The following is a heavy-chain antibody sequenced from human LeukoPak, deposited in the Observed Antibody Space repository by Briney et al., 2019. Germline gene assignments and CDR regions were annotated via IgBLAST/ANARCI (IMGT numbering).Heavy chain of an antibody. CDR1: GASIRTTGHS. J-gene: IGHJ3*02. D-gene: IGHD1-20*01. CDR2: IHYSGST. V-gene: IGHV4-31*03. Sequence: SQTLSLTCSVSGASIRTTGHSWSWVRQRAGAGLEWIGYIHYSGSTSYNPSLKSRVAISVATSMKHFSLNLTSVTAADTAVYYRARENWRRTITGSGSDAFDIWGQGTLVAVSS. CDR3: ARENWRRTITGSGSDAFDI.